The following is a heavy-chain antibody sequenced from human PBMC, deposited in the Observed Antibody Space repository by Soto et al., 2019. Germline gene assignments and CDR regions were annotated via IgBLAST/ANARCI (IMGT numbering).Heavy chain of an antibody. CDR2: IYHSGST. V-gene: IGHV4-30-2*01. CDR1: GGSISSCGYS. D-gene: IGHD1-7*01. Sequence: SETLSLTCAVSGGSISSCGYSWSWIRQPPGKGLEWIGYIYHSGSTYYNPSLKSRVTISVDRSKNQFSLKLSSVTAADTAVYYCARTESGTFDPWGQGTLVTSPQ. J-gene: IGHJ5*02. CDR3: ARTESGTFDP.